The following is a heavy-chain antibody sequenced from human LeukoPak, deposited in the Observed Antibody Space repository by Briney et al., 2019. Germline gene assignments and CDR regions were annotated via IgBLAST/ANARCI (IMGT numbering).Heavy chain of an antibody. CDR2: ISGSGGST. Sequence: GGSLRPSCAASGFTFSSYAMSWVRQAPGKGLEWVSAISGSGGSTYYADSVKGRFTISRDNSKNTLYLQMNSLRAEDTAVYYCATLKLWFERFDYWGQGTLVTVSS. CDR3: ATLKLWFERFDY. D-gene: IGHD3-10*01. CDR1: GFTFSSYA. V-gene: IGHV3-23*01. J-gene: IGHJ4*02.